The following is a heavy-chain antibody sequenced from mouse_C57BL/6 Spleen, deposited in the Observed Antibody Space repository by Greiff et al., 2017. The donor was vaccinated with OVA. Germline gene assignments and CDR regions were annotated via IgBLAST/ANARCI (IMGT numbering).Heavy chain of an antibody. V-gene: IGHV1-50*01. CDR2: IDPSDSST. CDR1: GYTFTSYW. Sequence: QVQLQQPGAELVKPGASVKLSCKASGYTFTSYWMQWVKQRPGQGLEWIGEIDPSDSSTNYNQKFKGKATLTVDPSSSTAYMQLSSRTSEDSAVYYCARVYGSSYWYFDVWGTGTTVTVSS. CDR3: ARVYGSSYWYFDV. J-gene: IGHJ1*03. D-gene: IGHD1-1*01.